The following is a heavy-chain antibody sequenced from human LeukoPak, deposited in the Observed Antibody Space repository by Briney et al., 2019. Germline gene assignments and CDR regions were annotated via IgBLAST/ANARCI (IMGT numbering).Heavy chain of an antibody. CDR1: GYTFTSYE. CDR3: AGDVGEYCSSTNCYASHY. CDR2: INPHSGGT. V-gene: IGHV1-2*02. D-gene: IGHD2-2*01. J-gene: IGHJ4*02. Sequence: GASVKVSCKASGYTFTSYEINWVRQATGQGLEWMGWINPHSGGTNYAQKFQGEVTMTRDTSITTAYMGLSSLRSDDTAVYYCAGDVGEYCSSTNCYASHYWGQGTLVTVSS.